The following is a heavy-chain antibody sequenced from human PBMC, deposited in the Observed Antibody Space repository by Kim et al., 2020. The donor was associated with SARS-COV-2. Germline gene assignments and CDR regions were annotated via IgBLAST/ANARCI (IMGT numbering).Heavy chain of an antibody. V-gene: IGHV4-59*01. CDR2: IYYSGST. J-gene: IGHJ4*02. D-gene: IGHD4-17*01. CDR3: ASRHDYGHPMGFDY. CDR1: GGSISSYY. Sequence: SETLSLTCTVSGGSISSYYWSWIRQPPGKGLEWIGYIYYSGSTNYNPSLKSRVTISVDTSKNQFSLKLSSVTAADTAVYYCASRHDYGHPMGFDYWGQGT.